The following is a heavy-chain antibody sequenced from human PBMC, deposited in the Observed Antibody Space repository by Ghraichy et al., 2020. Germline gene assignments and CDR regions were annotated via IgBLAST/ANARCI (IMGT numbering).Heavy chain of an antibody. Sequence: SETLSLTCTVYGDSITTDYWWSWVRQAPRRGLEWIGDIYHEGNTNYNPSLKSRVTISLHASLNQFYLNLASVTAADTAVYYCARGPSGADWGDFDHWGQGALVTVSP. CDR1: GDSITTDYW. CDR2: IYHEGNT. CDR3: ARGPSGADWGDFDH. J-gene: IGHJ4*02. V-gene: IGHV4-4*02. D-gene: IGHD7-27*01.